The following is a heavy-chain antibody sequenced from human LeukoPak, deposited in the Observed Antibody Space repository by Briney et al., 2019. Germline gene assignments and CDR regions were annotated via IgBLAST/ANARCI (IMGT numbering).Heavy chain of an antibody. CDR1: GYSFTVYY. D-gene: IGHD3-3*01. Sequence: ASVKVSCEASGYSFTVYYIHWVRQAPGQGLAWMGWINPNTGGTNFAPKFESRLTLASDTPMRTAYMELRSLKSDDTAVYYCARVRTKTIFGASDAFDLWGQGTLVTVSS. CDR2: INPNTGGT. J-gene: IGHJ3*01. V-gene: IGHV1-2*02. CDR3: ARVRTKTIFGASDAFDL.